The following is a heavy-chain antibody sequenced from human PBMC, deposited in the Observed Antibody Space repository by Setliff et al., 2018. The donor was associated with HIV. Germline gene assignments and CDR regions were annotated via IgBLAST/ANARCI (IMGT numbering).Heavy chain of an antibody. CDR3: AKTYYYDSSGYYYFDS. J-gene: IGHJ4*02. CDR1: GFTFTNYA. CDR2: ISGSGGST. Sequence: PGGSLRLSCAASGFTFTNYAMSWVRQAPGKGLEWVSVISGSGGSTYYADFVKGRFTISRDNSKNTLYLRMNSLRADDTAVYYCAKTYYYDSSGYYYFDSWGQGTLVTVSS. V-gene: IGHV3-23*01. D-gene: IGHD3-22*01.